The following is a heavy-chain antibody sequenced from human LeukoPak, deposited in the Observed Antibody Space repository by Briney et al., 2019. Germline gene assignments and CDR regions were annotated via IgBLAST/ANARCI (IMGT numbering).Heavy chain of an antibody. CDR1: GGSISSSSYY. J-gene: IGHJ4*02. Sequence: SETLSLTCTVSGGSISSSSYYWGWIRQPPGKGLEWIGSIYYSGSTYYNPSLKSRVTISVDTSKNQSSLKLSSVTAADTAVYYCARHVHDYVWGSYRQNFDYWGQGTLVTVSS. CDR3: ARHVHDYVWGSYRQNFDY. CDR2: IYYSGST. D-gene: IGHD3-16*02. V-gene: IGHV4-39*01.